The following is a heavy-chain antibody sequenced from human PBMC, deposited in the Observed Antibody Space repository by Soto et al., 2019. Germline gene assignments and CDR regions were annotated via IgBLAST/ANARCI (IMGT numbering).Heavy chain of an antibody. D-gene: IGHD3-10*01. CDR1: GFPLGGYT. V-gene: IGHV3-49*03. J-gene: IGHJ3*02. Sequence: PEGTLRFSCTASGFPLGGYTMRWFRQAPGKGQEWAGFFRSKAYGGTTEYAASVKGRFSNSRGDSKSIAYLQMYSLKTENTAVYYCTGGPYGEADAFDILGQGTMGTVSS. CDR3: TGGPYGEADAFDI. CDR2: FRSKAYGGTT.